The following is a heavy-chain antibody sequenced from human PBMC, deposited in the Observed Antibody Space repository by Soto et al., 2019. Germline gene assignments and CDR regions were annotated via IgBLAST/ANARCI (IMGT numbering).Heavy chain of an antibody. J-gene: IGHJ4*02. CDR2: ISYDGSNK. CDR1: GFTFSSYA. V-gene: IGHV3-30-3*01. D-gene: IGHD2-15*01. Sequence: QVQLLESGGGVVQPGRSLRLSCAASGFTFSSYAMHWVRQAPGKGLEWVAVISYDGSNKYYADSVKGRFTISRDNSKNTLYLQMNSRRAEDTAVYYCARDLGSGGDWGQGTLVTVSS. CDR3: ARDLGSGGD.